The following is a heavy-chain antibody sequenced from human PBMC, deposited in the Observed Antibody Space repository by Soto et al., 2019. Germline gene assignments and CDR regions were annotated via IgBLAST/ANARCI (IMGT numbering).Heavy chain of an antibody. J-gene: IGHJ3*02. CDR3: ASGRVVIDAFDI. V-gene: IGHV4-39*01. CDR2: IYYSGST. D-gene: IGHD2-21*01. Sequence: SETLSLTCTVSGGSISSSSYYWGWIRQPPGKGLEWIGSIYYSGSTYYNPSLKSRVTISVDTSKNQFSLKLSSVTAADTAVYYCASGRVVIDAFDIWGQGTMVTVSS. CDR1: GGSISSSSYY.